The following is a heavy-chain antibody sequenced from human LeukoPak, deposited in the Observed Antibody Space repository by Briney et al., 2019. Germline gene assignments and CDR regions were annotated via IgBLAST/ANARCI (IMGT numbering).Heavy chain of an antibody. CDR3: AREGEWELLQYFDY. V-gene: IGHV3-48*01. Sequence: GGSLRLSCAASGFTFSRYTMNWVRQAPGKGLEWISYIDSSSNAMYYADSVQGRFTIFRDNAKNSLFLQMNSLRAEDTAVYYCAREGEWELLQYFDYWGLGTLVTVSS. CDR2: IDSSSNAM. D-gene: IGHD1-26*01. J-gene: IGHJ4*02. CDR1: GFTFSRYT.